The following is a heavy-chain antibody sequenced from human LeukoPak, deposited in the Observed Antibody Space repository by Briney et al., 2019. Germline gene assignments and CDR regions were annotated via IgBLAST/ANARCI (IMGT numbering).Heavy chain of an antibody. D-gene: IGHD6-13*01. CDR1: GFTFSRLA. V-gene: IGHV3-30-3*01. CDR2: ISYDGSNK. Sequence: GGSLRLSCAASGFTFSRLAMTWVRQAPGKGLEWVAVISYDGSNKYYADSVKGRFTISRDNSKNTLYLQMNSLRAEDTAVYYCARGGSSWPFDYWGQGTLVTVSS. CDR3: ARGGSSWPFDY. J-gene: IGHJ4*02.